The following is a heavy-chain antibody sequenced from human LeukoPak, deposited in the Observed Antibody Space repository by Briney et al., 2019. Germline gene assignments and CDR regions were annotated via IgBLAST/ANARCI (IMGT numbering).Heavy chain of an antibody. D-gene: IGHD3-22*01. CDR3: AKRGVVIRVILVGFHKEAYYFDS. V-gene: IGHV3-30*07. J-gene: IGHJ4*02. CDR1: GFTFSNSI. CDR2: ISCEGDNN. Sequence: GGSLRLSCAASGFTFSNSIMHWVRQAPGKGLEWVAVISCEGDNNYYADAVKGRFTISRDNPKNTLYLHMNSLRAEDTAVYFCAKRGVVIRVILVGFHKEAYYFDSWGQGALVTVSS.